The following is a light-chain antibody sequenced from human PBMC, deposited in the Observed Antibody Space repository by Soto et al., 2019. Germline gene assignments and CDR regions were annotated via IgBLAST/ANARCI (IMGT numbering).Light chain of an antibody. J-gene: IGKJ1*01. Sequence: EIVLTQSPFTPSFSPGERSTLSCRSSQSVSSSYLAWYQQKPGQAPRLLIYGASSRATGIPDRFSGSGSGTDFTLTISRLEPEDFAVYYCQQYGSSPGTFGQGTKVDIK. CDR3: QQYGSSPGT. CDR2: GAS. CDR1: QSVSSSY. V-gene: IGKV3-20*01.